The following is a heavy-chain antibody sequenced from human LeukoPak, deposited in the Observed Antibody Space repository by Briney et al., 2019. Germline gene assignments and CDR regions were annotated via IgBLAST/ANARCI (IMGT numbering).Heavy chain of an antibody. D-gene: IGHD6-19*01. CDR2: MNPNSGNT. J-gene: IGHJ3*02. V-gene: IGHV1-8*01. Sequence: ASVKVSCKASGYTFTSYDINWVRQATGQGLEWMGWMNPNSGNTGYAQKFQGRVTMTRNTSISTAYMELSSLKASDTAMYYCAVPGIAVAGSRNAFDIWGQGTMVTVSS. CDR1: GYTFTSYD. CDR3: AVPGIAVAGSRNAFDI.